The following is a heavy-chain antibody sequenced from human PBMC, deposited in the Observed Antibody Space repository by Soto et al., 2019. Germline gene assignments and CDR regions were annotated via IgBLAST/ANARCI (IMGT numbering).Heavy chain of an antibody. CDR3: ARSDGRIITGTTVYAFDI. V-gene: IGHV4-59*08. J-gene: IGHJ3*02. D-gene: IGHD1-20*01. CDR2: IYYSGST. CDR1: GGSISSYY. Sequence: SETLSLTSTVSGGSISSYYWSWIRQPPGKGLEWIGYIYYSGSTNYNPSLKSRVTISVDTSKNQFSLKLSSVTAADTAVYYCARSDGRIITGTTVYAFDIWGQGTMVTVSS.